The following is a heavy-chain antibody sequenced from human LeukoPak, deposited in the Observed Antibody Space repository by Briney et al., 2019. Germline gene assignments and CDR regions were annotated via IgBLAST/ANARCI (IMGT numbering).Heavy chain of an antibody. CDR3: AKVRGTYSSRYFFDY. D-gene: IGHD6-19*01. Sequence: GGSLRLSCAASGFTFDNYDMHWVRQAPGKGLEWLSIISWNSGYIGYADSVKGRFTISRDNAKKSLDLQMNSLRAEDTAFYYCAKVRGTYSSRYFFDYWGQGTLVTVSS. CDR1: GFTFDNYD. J-gene: IGHJ4*02. CDR2: ISWNSGYI. V-gene: IGHV3-9*01.